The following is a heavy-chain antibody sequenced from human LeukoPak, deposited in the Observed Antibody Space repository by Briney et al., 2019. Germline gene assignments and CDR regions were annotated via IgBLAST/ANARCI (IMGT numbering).Heavy chain of an antibody. CDR2: IYYSGST. D-gene: IGHD6-19*01. V-gene: IGHV4-59*01. Sequence: PSQTLSLTCTVSGGSISSYYWGWIRQLPRKGLGWIGYIYYSGSTNYDPSLKSRVTISVDTSKSQFSLKLSSVTAADTAVYYCARVPLDSSGWYALDYWGRGTLVTVSS. CDR1: GGSISSYY. CDR3: ARVPLDSSGWYALDY. J-gene: IGHJ4*02.